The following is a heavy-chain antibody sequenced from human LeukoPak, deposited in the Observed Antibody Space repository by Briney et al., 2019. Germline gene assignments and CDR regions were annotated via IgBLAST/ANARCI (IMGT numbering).Heavy chain of an antibody. CDR2: INQDGSKE. Sequence: PGGSLRLSSAASGFTFSNYWMTWVRQAPRKGLEWVAHINQDGSKEYYMDSVKARFTISRDNAKNSLSLQMNSLRAEDTAVYYCVRDGGVSGYDLLDYWGQGTLVTVSS. D-gene: IGHD5-12*01. J-gene: IGHJ4*02. CDR3: VRDGGVSGYDLLDY. V-gene: IGHV3-7*01. CDR1: GFTFSNYW.